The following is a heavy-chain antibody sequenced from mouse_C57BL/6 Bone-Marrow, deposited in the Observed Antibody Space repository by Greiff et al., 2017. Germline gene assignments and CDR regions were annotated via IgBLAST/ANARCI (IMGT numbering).Heavy chain of an antibody. V-gene: IGHV1-69*01. D-gene: IGHD2-2*01. CDR1: GYTFTSYW. CDR2: IDPSDSYT. Sequence: QVQLQQPGAELVMPGASVKLSCKASGYTFTSYWMHWVKQRPGQGLEWIGEIDPSDSYTNYNQKFKGKSTLTVDKSSSTAYMQLSSLTSEDSAVYYGAIFYGYDAYWYFDVWGTGTTGTVSS. J-gene: IGHJ1*03. CDR3: AIFYGYDAYWYFDV.